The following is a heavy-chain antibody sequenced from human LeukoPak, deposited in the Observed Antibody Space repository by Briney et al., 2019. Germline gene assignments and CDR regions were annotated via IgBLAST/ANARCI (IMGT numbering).Heavy chain of an antibody. CDR1: GFTFSSYE. CDR3: ARARFLEWLLFDY. J-gene: IGHJ4*02. D-gene: IGHD3-3*01. Sequence: PGGSLRLSCAAPGFTFSSYEMNWVRQAPGKGLEWVSYISSSGSTIYYADSVKGRFTISRDNAKNSLYLRMNSLRAEDTAVYYCARARFLEWLLFDYWGQGTLVTVSS. V-gene: IGHV3-48*03. CDR2: ISSSGSTI.